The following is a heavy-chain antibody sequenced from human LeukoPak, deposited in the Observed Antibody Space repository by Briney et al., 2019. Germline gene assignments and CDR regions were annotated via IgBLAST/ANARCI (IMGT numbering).Heavy chain of an antibody. V-gene: IGHV1-2*04. Sequence: GASVKVSCTASGYTFTGYYMHWVRQAPGQGLEWMGWINPNSGGTNYAQKFQGWVTMTRDTSISTAYMELSRLRSDDTAVYYCARGYYYGSGTTTMGYWGQGTLVTVSS. D-gene: IGHD3-10*01. CDR1: GYTFTGYY. CDR2: INPNSGGT. J-gene: IGHJ4*02. CDR3: ARGYYYGSGTTTMGY.